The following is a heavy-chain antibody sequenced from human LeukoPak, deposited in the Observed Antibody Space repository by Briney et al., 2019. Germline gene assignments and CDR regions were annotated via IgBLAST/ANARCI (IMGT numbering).Heavy chain of an antibody. D-gene: IGHD6-19*01. CDR2: LYYSGST. Sequence: SETLSLTCTVSGGSISSYYWIWLRQPPGKGLEWIGYLYYSGSTNYNTSLKSRVTISVDTSKNQFSLKLSSVTAADTAVYYCARHERSSGASYFDLWGRGTLVTVSS. CDR1: GGSISSYY. J-gene: IGHJ2*01. V-gene: IGHV4-59*08. CDR3: ARHERSSGASYFDL.